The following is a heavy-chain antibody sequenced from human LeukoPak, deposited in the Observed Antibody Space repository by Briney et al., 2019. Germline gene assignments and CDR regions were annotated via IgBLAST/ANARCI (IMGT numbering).Heavy chain of an antibody. CDR2: IYYSGST. CDR3: AREDYGGFYFDY. D-gene: IGHD4-23*01. Sequence: PSETLSLTCTVSGGSISSYYWSWIRQPPGKGLEWIGYIYYSGSTNYNPSLKSRVTISVDTSKNQFSLKLSSVTAADTAVYYCAREDYGGFYFDYWGLGTLVTVSS. V-gene: IGHV4-59*12. CDR1: GGSISSYY. J-gene: IGHJ4*02.